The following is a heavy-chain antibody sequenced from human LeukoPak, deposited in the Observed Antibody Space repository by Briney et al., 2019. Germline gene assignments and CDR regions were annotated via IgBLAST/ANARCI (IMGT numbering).Heavy chain of an antibody. J-gene: IGHJ4*02. V-gene: IGHV1-69*06. CDR1: GCTFSSYA. CDR3: ARDTFRHSAATRGLPDY. CDR2: IIPIFGTA. Sequence: SVKVSCKASGCTFSSYAISWVRQAPGQGLEWMGGIIPIFGTANYAQKFQGRVTITADKSTSTAYMELSSLRSEDTAVYYCARDTFRHSAATRGLPDYWGQGTLVTVSS. D-gene: IGHD2-2*01.